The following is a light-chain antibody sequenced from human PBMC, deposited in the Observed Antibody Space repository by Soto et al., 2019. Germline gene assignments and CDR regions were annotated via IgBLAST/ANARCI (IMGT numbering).Light chain of an antibody. Sequence: QSALTQPPSASGSPGQPVTISCTGTSSDVGGYNYVSWYQQHPGKAPKLMVFEVSKRPSGVPDRFSGSKSGNTASLTVSGLQAEDEADYYCASYAGSINWVFGGGTKVTVL. J-gene: IGLJ3*02. CDR3: ASYAGSINWV. CDR2: EVS. V-gene: IGLV2-8*01. CDR1: SSDVGGYNY.